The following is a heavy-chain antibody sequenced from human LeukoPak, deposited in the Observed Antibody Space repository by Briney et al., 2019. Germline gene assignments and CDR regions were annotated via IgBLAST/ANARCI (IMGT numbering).Heavy chain of an antibody. Sequence: GESLKISCKGSGYSFTGCWIGWLRQMPGKGLEWMGIIYPGDADTRYSPSFQGQITISADKAISTAYLQWRSLKASDTAMYYCERIWGGGSSLAQGDYWGQGPLLRVSS. CDR1: GYSFTGCW. V-gene: IGHV5-51*03. CDR2: IYPGDADT. J-gene: IGHJ4*02. D-gene: IGHD6-6*01. CDR3: ERIWGGGSSLAQGDY.